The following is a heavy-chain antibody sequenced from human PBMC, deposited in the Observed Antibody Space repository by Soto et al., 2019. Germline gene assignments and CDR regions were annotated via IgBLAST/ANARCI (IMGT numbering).Heavy chain of an antibody. CDR3: AKMGAGGNYFDY. Sequence: EVQLLESGGGLVQPGGSLRLSCAASAFTFSSYAMSWVRQAPGKGLEWVSAISGSGGSTYYADSVKGRFTISRDNSKNTLYLQMNSLRAEDTAVYYCAKMGAGGNYFDYWGQGTLVTVSS. J-gene: IGHJ4*02. V-gene: IGHV3-23*01. CDR1: AFTFSSYA. D-gene: IGHD3-16*01. CDR2: ISGSGGST.